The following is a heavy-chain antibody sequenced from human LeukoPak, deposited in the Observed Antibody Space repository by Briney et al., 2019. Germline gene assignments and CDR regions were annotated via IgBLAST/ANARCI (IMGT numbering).Heavy chain of an antibody. D-gene: IGHD4-23*01. Sequence: SETLSLTCTVSGGSISSGDDYWSWIRQPPGKGLEWIGYIYYSGSTYYNPSLKSRVTISVDTSKNQFSLKLSSVTAADTAVYSCARTVVTPLNWFDPWGQGTLVTVSS. CDR2: IYYSGST. V-gene: IGHV4-30-4*01. J-gene: IGHJ5*02. CDR3: ARTVVTPLNWFDP. CDR1: GGSISSGDDY.